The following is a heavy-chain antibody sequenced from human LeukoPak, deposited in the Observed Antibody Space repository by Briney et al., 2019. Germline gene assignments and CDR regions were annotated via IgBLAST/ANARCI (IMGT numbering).Heavy chain of an antibody. CDR1: GFRFSSNA. D-gene: IGHD1-14*01. V-gene: IGHV3-23*01. J-gene: IGHJ4*02. CDR3: ASRPRADMGPLDY. CDR2: ITGDGTRT. Sequence: GGSLTLSCAASGFRFSSNAMSWVRQAPGKGLEWVASITGDGTRTYYTDSVKGRFTISRDNSKNTLYLQMNSLRADETAIYYCASRPRADMGPLDYWGQGTLVTVST.